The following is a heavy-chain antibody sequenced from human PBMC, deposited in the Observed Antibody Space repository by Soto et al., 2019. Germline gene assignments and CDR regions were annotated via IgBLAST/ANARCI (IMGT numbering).Heavy chain of an antibody. V-gene: IGHV1-46*01. CDR2: INPSGGST. J-gene: IGHJ6*02. Sequence: QVQLVQSGAEVKKPGASVKVSCKASGYTFTSYYMHWVRQAPGQGLEWMGIINPSGGSTSYAQKFQGRVTMTRDTSTSTVYMELSSLRSEDTAVYYCASKTPESYYPYYYYGMDVWGQGTTVTVSS. CDR3: ASKTPESYYPYYYYGMDV. D-gene: IGHD3-22*01. CDR1: GYTFTSYY.